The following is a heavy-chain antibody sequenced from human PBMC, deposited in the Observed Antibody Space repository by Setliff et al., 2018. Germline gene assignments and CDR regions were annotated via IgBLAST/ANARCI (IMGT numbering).Heavy chain of an antibody. V-gene: IGHV1-46*01. CDR2: INPSGGST. Sequence: ASVKFSCKASGYTFTSYYMHWVRQAPGQGLEWMGIINPSGGSTSYAQKFQGRVTMTRDTSTSTVYMELSSLRSEDTAVYYCAREQLVDRGFDYWGQGTLVTVSS. CDR3: AREQLVDRGFDY. J-gene: IGHJ4*02. CDR1: GYTFTSYY. D-gene: IGHD6-6*01.